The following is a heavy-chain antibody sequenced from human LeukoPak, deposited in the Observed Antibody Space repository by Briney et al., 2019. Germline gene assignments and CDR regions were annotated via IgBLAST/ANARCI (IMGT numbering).Heavy chain of an antibody. CDR1: GFTFSDYY. D-gene: IGHD3-22*01. CDR2: ISGSGGST. V-gene: IGHV3-23*01. J-gene: IGHJ5*02. Sequence: GGSLRLSCAASGFTFSDYYMSWVRQAPGKGLEWVSAISGSGGSTYYADSVKGRFTISRDNSKNTLYLQMNSLRAEDTAVYYCAKEPNYYDSSGYTWGQGTLVTVSS. CDR3: AKEPNYYDSSGYT.